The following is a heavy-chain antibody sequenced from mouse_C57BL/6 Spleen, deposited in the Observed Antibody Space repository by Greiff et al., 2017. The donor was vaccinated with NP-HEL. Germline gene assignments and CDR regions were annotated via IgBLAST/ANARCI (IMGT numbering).Heavy chain of an antibody. Sequence: VHLVESGAELVKPGASVKISCKASGYAFSSYWMNWVKQRPGKGLEWIGQIYPGDGDTNYNGKFKGKATLTADKSSSTAYMQLSSLTSEDSAVYFCARKVVEAMDYWGQGTSVTVSS. V-gene: IGHV1-80*01. CDR1: GYAFSSYW. CDR2: IYPGDGDT. CDR3: ARKVVEAMDY. J-gene: IGHJ4*01. D-gene: IGHD1-1*01.